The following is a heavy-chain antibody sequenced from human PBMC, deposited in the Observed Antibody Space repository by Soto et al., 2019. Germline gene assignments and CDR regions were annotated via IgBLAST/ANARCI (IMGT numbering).Heavy chain of an antibody. CDR2: IIPIFGTA. CDR1: GGTFSSYA. D-gene: IGHD2-2*01. Sequence: QVQLVQSGAEVKKPGSSVKVSCKASGGTFSSYAISWVRQAPGQGLEWMGGIIPIFGTANYAQKFQGRVTITADESTSTAYMELSSLRSEDTAVYYCASEGYCSSTSCYDRGSPCYFDYWGQGTLVTVSS. J-gene: IGHJ4*02. V-gene: IGHV1-69*01. CDR3: ASEGYCSSTSCYDRGSPCYFDY.